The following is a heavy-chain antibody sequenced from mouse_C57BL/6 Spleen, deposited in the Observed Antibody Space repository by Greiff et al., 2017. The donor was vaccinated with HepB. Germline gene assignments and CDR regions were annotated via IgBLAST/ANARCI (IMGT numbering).Heavy chain of an antibody. Sequence: EVMLVESGEGLVKPGGSLKLSCAASGFTFSSYAMSWVRQTPEKRLEWVAYISSGGDYIYYADTVKGRFTISRDNARNTLYLQMSSLKSEDTAMYYCTRGGDSNYDLYYFDYWGQGTTLTVSS. D-gene: IGHD2-5*01. CDR1: GFTFSSYA. J-gene: IGHJ2*01. V-gene: IGHV5S21*01. CDR2: ISSGGDYI. CDR3: TRGGDSNYDLYYFDY.